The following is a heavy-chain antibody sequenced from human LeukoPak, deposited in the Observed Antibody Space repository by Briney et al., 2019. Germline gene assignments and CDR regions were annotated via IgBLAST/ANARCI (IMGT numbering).Heavy chain of an antibody. D-gene: IGHD1-26*01. J-gene: IGHJ4*02. CDR3: ARGWMKWEPHRQTTVPGGPDYFDY. CDR1: GGSISSYY. Sequence: SETLSLTCTVSGGSISSYYWSWIRQPPGKGLEWIGYIYYSGSTNYNPSLKSRVTISVDTSKNQFSLKLSSVTAADTAVYYCARGWMKWEPHRQTTVPGGPDYFDYWGQGTLVTVPS. V-gene: IGHV4-59*12. CDR2: IYYSGST.